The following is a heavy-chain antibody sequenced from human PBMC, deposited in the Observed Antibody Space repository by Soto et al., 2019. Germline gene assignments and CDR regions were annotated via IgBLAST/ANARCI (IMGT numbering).Heavy chain of an antibody. CDR1: GDTFTGYA. CDR3: ARAVAVPADFDY. CDR2: INAGNGNT. J-gene: IGHJ4*02. D-gene: IGHD6-19*01. V-gene: IGHV1-3*05. Sequence: QVQLVQSGAEEKKPGASVKVSCKASGDTFTGYAFHWVRQAPGQRLEWMGWINAGNGNTKYSQKFQGRVTITRDTPASKAYMELSSLKSEDTAVYYCARAVAVPADFDYWGQGTLVTVSS.